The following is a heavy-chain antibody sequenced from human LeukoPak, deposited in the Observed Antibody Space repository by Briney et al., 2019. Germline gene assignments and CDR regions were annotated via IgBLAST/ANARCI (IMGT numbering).Heavy chain of an antibody. CDR1: GYSFTSYW. CDR2: IYPGDSDT. J-gene: IGHJ3*02. CDR3: ARGVNVGYCSGGSCYLGAFDI. D-gene: IGHD2-15*01. V-gene: IGHV5-51*01. Sequence: GESLKISCKGSGYSFTSYWIGWMRQMPGKGLEWMGIIYPGDSDTRYSPSFQGQVTISADKSISTAYLQWSSLKASDTAMYYCARGVNVGYCSGGSCYLGAFDIWGQGTMVTVSS.